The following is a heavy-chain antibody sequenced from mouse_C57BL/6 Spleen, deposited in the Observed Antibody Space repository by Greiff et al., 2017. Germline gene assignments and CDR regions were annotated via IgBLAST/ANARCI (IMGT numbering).Heavy chain of an antibody. CDR2: ISSGSSTN. Sequence: EVKLVESGGGLVKPGGSLKLSCAASGFTFSDYGMHWVRQAPEKGLEWVAYISSGSSTNDYADTVKGRFTISRDNAKNTLFLQMTSLRSEDTAMYYCARIGDYFGYWGQGTTLTVSS. D-gene: IGHD2-14*01. CDR3: ARIGDYFGY. J-gene: IGHJ2*01. V-gene: IGHV5-17*01. CDR1: GFTFSDYG.